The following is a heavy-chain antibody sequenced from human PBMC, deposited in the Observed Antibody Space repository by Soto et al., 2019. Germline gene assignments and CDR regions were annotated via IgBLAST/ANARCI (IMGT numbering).Heavy chain of an antibody. CDR2: ISFSGST. CDR3: ARPTGVISGFDP. CDR1: GGPIRSRSYY. Sequence: QLQLQESGPGLVKPSETLSLTCTVSGGPIRSRSYYWGWIRQPPGKGLEWIGSISFSGSTYYNPSLNSRVTISADTSKIHFSLKLSSVTAAATAVYYCARPTGVISGFDPWGHGTLVTVSS. J-gene: IGHJ5*02. V-gene: IGHV4-39*02. D-gene: IGHD3-10*01.